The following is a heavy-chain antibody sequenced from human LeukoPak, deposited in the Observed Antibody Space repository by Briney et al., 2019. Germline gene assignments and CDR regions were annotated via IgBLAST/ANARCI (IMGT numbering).Heavy chain of an antibody. D-gene: IGHD3-10*01. CDR2: ISWNSGSI. CDR1: GFTFDDYA. V-gene: IGHV3-9*01. Sequence: GGSLRLSCAASGFTFDDYAMHWVRQAPGKGLEWVSGISWNSGSIGYADSVKGRFTISRDNAKNSLYLQMNSLRAGDTALYYCAKGGSGGAHFDYWGQGTLVTVSS. CDR3: AKGGSGGAHFDY. J-gene: IGHJ4*02.